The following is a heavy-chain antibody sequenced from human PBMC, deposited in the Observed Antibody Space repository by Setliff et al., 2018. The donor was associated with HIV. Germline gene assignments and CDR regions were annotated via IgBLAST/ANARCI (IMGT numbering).Heavy chain of an antibody. CDR3: ASTDVGGWIHDDAFDL. Sequence: GGSLRLSCAASGFTFSNNNMHWVRQTPGKGLEWVACIQYDGDTKYYADSVKGRFTISRDNSKNTLYLQMNSLRAEDTALYYCASTDVGGWIHDDAFDLWGQGTMVT. CDR1: GFTFSNNN. J-gene: IGHJ3*01. D-gene: IGHD6-19*01. CDR2: IQYDGDTK. V-gene: IGHV3-30*02.